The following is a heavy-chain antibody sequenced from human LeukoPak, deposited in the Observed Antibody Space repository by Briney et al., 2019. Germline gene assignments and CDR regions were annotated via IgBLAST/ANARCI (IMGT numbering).Heavy chain of an antibody. CDR3: AKDNSGYYYLGTFGY. CDR1: GFTFSSYA. J-gene: IGHJ4*02. Sequence: GGSLRLSCAASGFTFSSYAMSWVRQAPGKGLEWVSAIRGGGGSTYYADSVNGRFTISRDNSKNTVYLQMNSLRAEDTAVYCCAKDNSGYYYLGTFGYWGQGTLVTVSS. V-gene: IGHV3-23*01. D-gene: IGHD3-22*01. CDR2: IRGGGGST.